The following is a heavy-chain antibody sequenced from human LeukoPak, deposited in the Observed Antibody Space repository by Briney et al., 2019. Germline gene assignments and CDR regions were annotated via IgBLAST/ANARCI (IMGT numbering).Heavy chain of an antibody. D-gene: IGHD3-22*01. V-gene: IGHV5-51*01. CDR1: GYSFTSYW. J-gene: IGHJ3*02. CDR2: IYPGDSDT. Sequence: GESLKISCKGSGYSFTSYWVGRVRQMPGKGLEWMGIIYPGDSDTRYSPSFQGQVTISADKSISTAYLQWSSLKASDTAMYYCMTYYYDSSGYYSAFDIWGQGTMVTVSS. CDR3: MTYYYDSSGYYSAFDI.